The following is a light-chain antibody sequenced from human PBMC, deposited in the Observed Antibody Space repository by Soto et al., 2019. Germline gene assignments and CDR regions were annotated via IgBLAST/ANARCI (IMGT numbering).Light chain of an antibody. CDR1: TSNIGSNY. V-gene: IGLV1-47*01. Sequence: QSVLTQPPSASGTPGQGVTISCSGSTSNIGSNYVYWYQQLPGTAPKLLIYRNNQRPSGVPDRFSGSKSDTSASLAITGLQIDDEADYYCQSYDTGLTGHVLFGGGTKLTVL. CDR2: RNN. J-gene: IGLJ2*01. CDR3: QSYDTGLTGHVL.